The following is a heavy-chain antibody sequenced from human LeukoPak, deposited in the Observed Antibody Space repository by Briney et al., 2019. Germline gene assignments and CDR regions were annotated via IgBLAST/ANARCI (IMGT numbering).Heavy chain of an antibody. Sequence: SETLSLTCTVSGGSISSYYWSWIRQPPGKGLEWIGYIYYSGSTNYTPSLKSRVTISVDTSKNQFSLKLSSVTAADTAVYYCARAGVSCGSTSCYYYYGMDVWGKGTTVTVSS. V-gene: IGHV4-59*01. CDR1: GGSISSYY. CDR3: ARAGVSCGSTSCYYYYGMDV. D-gene: IGHD2-2*01. J-gene: IGHJ6*04. CDR2: IYYSGST.